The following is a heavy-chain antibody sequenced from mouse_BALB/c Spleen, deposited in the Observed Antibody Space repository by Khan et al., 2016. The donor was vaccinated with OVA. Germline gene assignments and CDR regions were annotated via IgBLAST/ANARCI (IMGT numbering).Heavy chain of an antibody. V-gene: IGHV3-5*02. Sequence: EVQLQESGPGLVKPSQTVSLTCTVTGISITTRNYRWSWIRQFPGNKLEWIGYIYYSGTITYNPSLTSRATIPRDTSKNQFFLEMNSLTAEDTATYYCARDEYYGYWYFDVWGAGTTVTVSS. J-gene: IGHJ1*01. D-gene: IGHD1-1*01. CDR2: IYYSGTI. CDR3: ARDEYYGYWYFDV. CDR1: GISITTRNYR.